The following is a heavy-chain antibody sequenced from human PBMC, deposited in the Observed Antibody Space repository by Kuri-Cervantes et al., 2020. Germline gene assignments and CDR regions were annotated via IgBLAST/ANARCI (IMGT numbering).Heavy chain of an antibody. Sequence: SVKVSCKASEYAFASYDINWVRQAPGQGLEWMGWINPNSGGTNYAQKFQGWVTMTRDTSISTAYMELSRLRSDDTAVYYCARERGSRPPTQTGSVGDFDYWGQGTLVTVSS. J-gene: IGHJ4*02. CDR3: ARERGSRPPTQTGSVGDFDY. CDR2: INPNSGGT. D-gene: IGHD1-26*01. V-gene: IGHV1-2*04. CDR1: EYAFASYD.